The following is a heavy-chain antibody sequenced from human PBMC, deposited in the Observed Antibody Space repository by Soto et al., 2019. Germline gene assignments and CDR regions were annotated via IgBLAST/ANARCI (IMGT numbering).Heavy chain of an antibody. J-gene: IGHJ6*02. V-gene: IGHV1-2*04. CDR1: GYTFTGYY. CDR3: ARGHYDFWSGYRPGYYYYGMDV. D-gene: IGHD3-3*01. CDR2: INPNSGGT. Sequence: GASVKVSCKASGYTFTGYYMHWVRQAPGQGLEWMGWINPNSGGTNYAQKFQGWVTMTRDTSISTAYMELSRLRSDDTAVYYCARGHYDFWSGYRPGYYYYGMDVWGQGTTVTVSS.